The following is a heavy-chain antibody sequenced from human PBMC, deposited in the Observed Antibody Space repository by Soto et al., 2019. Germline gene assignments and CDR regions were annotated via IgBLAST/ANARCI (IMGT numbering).Heavy chain of an antibody. V-gene: IGHV1-58*01. CDR3: AADLGWYVGNWFDP. J-gene: IGHJ5*02. CDR1: GFTFTSSA. CDR2: IVAGSGNT. Sequence: SVKVSCKASGFTFTSSAVQWVRQARGQRLEWIGWIVAGSGNTNYAQKFQERVTITRDMSTSTAYMELSSLRSEDTAVYYCAADLGWYVGNWFDPWGQGTLVTVSS. D-gene: IGHD6-19*01.